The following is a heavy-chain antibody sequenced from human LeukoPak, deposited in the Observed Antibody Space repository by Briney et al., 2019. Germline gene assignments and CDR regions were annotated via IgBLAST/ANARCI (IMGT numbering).Heavy chain of an antibody. CDR3: ARDRGVGAISPINWFDP. V-gene: IGHV3-30-3*01. CDR2: ISYDGSNK. CDR1: GFTFSSYA. J-gene: IGHJ5*02. D-gene: IGHD1-26*01. Sequence: RRSLRLSCAASGFTFSSYATHWVRQAPGKGLEWVAVISYDGSNKYYADSVKGRFTISRDNSKNTLYLQMNSLRAEDTAVYYCARDRGVGAISPINWFDPWGQGTLVTVSS.